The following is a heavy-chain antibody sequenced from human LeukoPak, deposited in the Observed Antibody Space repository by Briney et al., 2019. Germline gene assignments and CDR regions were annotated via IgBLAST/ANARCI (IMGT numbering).Heavy chain of an antibody. V-gene: IGHV3-20*04. D-gene: IGHD6-19*01. Sequence: GGSLRLSCAASGFTFDDYGMSWVRQAPGKGLEWVSGINGNGGSTGYADSVKGRFTISRDNAKNSLYLQMNSLRAEDTALYYRARNLVAVAGTLRFDPWGQGTLVTVSS. CDR1: GFTFDDYG. J-gene: IGHJ5*02. CDR2: INGNGGST. CDR3: ARNLVAVAGTLRFDP.